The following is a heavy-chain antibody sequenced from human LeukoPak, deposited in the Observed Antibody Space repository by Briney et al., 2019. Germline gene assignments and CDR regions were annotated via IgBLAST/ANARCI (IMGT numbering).Heavy chain of an antibody. Sequence: SETLSLTCTVSDDSITMYYWTWIRQPPGKGLEWIGYVDHTGSTKFNPSLNGRVSISRDTSNNFFSLRLRSVTAADTAVYFCARGRVSSSTWYSTYYYFFYTDFWGKGTTVTVSS. CDR2: VDHTGST. CDR3: ARGRVSSSTWYSTYYYFFYTDF. J-gene: IGHJ6*03. V-gene: IGHV4-59*01. D-gene: IGHD4-11*01. CDR1: DDSITMYY.